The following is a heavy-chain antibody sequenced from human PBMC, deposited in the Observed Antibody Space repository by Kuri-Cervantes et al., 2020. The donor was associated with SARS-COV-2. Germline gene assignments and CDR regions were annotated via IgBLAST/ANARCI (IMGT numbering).Heavy chain of an antibody. CDR3: ARDCWRRPSHISRAHYDDVDF. J-gene: IGHJ3*01. D-gene: IGHD1-1*01. V-gene: IGHV3-21*01. CDR2: ISSSSSYI. CDR1: GFTFSSYS. Sequence: GGSLRLSCAASGFTFSSYSMNWVRQAPGKGLEWVSSISSSSSYIYYADSVKGRFTISRDNSKNSLYLQMNSLRAEDTAVYYCARDCWRRPSHISRAHYDDVDFWGQGTMVTVSS.